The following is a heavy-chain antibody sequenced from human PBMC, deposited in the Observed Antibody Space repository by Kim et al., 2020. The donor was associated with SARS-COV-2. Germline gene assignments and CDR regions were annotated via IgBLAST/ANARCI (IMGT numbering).Heavy chain of an antibody. Sequence: SETLSLTCTVSGGSISRYYWSWIRQPPGKGLXXIGYXYYSGSTKYSPSLKSRVTXSIDTXXNQFXXKLSSVTXXXTAXXXCVXRRDXXXYVXXXWG. J-gene: IGHJ1*01. CDR1: GGSISRYY. V-gene: IGHV4-59*01. CDR3: VXRRDXXXYVXXX. D-gene: IGHD3-16*01. CDR2: XYYSGST.